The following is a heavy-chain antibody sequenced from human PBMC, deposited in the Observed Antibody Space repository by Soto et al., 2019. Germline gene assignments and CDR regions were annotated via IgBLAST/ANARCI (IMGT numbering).Heavy chain of an antibody. CDR1: GFTFRNFG. V-gene: IGHV3-33*01. CDR2: IWFDGSNE. Sequence: QVQLVESGGGVVQPGRSLRLSCAASGFTFRNFGMHWVRQAPGKGLEWVAVIWFDGSNEHYADSVKGRFTISRDNSNNTLYLQMNSLRVEDTAVYFCARDSRGLWYYYYGMDVWGQGTTVTVSS. CDR3: ARDSRGLWYYYYGMDV. D-gene: IGHD3-10*01. J-gene: IGHJ6*02.